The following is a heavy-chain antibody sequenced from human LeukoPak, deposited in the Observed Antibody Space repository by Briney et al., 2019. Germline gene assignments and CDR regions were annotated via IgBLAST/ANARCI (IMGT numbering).Heavy chain of an antibody. CDR1: GFSFNKYW. CDR2: INPDGSTT. CDR3: ARGGDGSNSLINY. Sequence: PGGSLRLSCAASGFSFNKYWMHWVRQVPGKGPVWVSRINPDGSTTNYEDSVKGRFSISRDNAKSIMYLQMNSLSVEDTAVYYCARGGDGSNSLINYWGQGTLVTVSS. D-gene: IGHD5-24*01. V-gene: IGHV3-74*01. J-gene: IGHJ4*02.